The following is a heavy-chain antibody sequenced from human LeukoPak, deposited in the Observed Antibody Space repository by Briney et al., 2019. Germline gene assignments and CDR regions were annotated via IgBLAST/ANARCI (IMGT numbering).Heavy chain of an antibody. Sequence: KPGGSLRLSCAASGFTFSTYSMNWVRQAPGKGLEWVSYITSSSSTIYYADSVRGRYTISRDNAKNSLYLQMNSLRDEDTAVYYCARVDWMIGAFDIWGQGTMVTVSS. CDR3: ARVDWMIGAFDI. D-gene: IGHD3-22*01. V-gene: IGHV3-48*02. J-gene: IGHJ3*02. CDR2: ITSSSSTI. CDR1: GFTFSTYS.